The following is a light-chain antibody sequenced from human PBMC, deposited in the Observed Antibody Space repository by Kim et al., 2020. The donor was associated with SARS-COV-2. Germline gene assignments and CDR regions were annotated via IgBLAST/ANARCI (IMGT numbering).Light chain of an antibody. CDR2: QDS. J-gene: IGLJ2*01. Sequence: SYELTQPPLVSVSPGQTASITCSGDKLGDKYACWYQQKPGQSPVLVIYQDSKRPSGIPERFSGSNSGNTATLTISGTQAMDEADYYCQAWDSSTAVFDGG. V-gene: IGLV3-1*01. CDR1: KLGDKY. CDR3: QAWDSSTAV.